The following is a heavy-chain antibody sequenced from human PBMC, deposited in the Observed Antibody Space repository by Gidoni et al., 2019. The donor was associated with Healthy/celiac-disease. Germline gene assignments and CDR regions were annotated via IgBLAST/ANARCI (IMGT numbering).Heavy chain of an antibody. Sequence: QVQLQQWGAGLLKPSETLSLTCAVYGGSFSCYYWSWIRQPPGKGLEWIVEINHSGSTNYNPSLKSRGTILVDTSKKQFSLKLSSVDAADTALYYCARGGGVIVVVPAAIQYAPFDYWGQGTLVTVSS. D-gene: IGHD2-2*01. CDR1: GGSFSCYY. J-gene: IGHJ4*02. CDR3: ARGGGVIVVVPAAIQYAPFDY. V-gene: IGHV4-34*01. CDR2: INHSGST.